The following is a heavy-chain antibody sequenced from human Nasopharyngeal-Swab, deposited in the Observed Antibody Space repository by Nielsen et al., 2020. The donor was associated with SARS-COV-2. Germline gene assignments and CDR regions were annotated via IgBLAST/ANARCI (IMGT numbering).Heavy chain of an antibody. CDR1: GFTFYSYA. CDR2: ISYDGTDK. D-gene: IGHD2/OR15-2a*01. J-gene: IGHJ4*02. Sequence: GESLKIFCAASGFTFYSYAMHWVRQAPGKGLEWVALISYDGTDKYYADSVKGRFTISRDNSKNTLYLQMNSLRPEDTAMYYCARVQADYLSKGSFDHWGQGTLVTVSS. CDR3: ARVQADYLSKGSFDH. V-gene: IGHV3-30*04.